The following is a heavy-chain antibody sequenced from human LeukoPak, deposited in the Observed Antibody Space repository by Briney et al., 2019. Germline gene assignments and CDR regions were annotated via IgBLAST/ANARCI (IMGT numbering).Heavy chain of an antibody. CDR3: ARQYYDILTGYSPDAFDI. V-gene: IGHV4-59*08. J-gene: IGHJ3*02. D-gene: IGHD3-9*01. CDR1: GGSIGSEY. CDR2: IYYSGST. Sequence: KPSATLSLTCTVTGGSIGSEYWSWIRQPPGKGLEWIGYIYYSGSTNYNPSLKSRVTISVDTSKNQFSLKLSSVTAADTAVYYCARQYYDILTGYSPDAFDIWGQGTTVTVSS.